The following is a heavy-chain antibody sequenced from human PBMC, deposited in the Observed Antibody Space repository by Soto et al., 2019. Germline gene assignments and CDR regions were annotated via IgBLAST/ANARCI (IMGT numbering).Heavy chain of an antibody. CDR2: IYYSGST. Sequence: TSETLSLTCTVSGGSISSSSYYWGWIRQPPGKGLEWIGSIYYSGSTYYNPSLKSRVTISVDTSKNQFSLKLSSVTAADTAVYYCARPAYPGMVYAMHPENWFDPWGQGTLVTVSS. V-gene: IGHV4-39*01. D-gene: IGHD2-8*01. CDR1: GGSISSSSYY. J-gene: IGHJ5*02. CDR3: ARPAYPGMVYAMHPENWFDP.